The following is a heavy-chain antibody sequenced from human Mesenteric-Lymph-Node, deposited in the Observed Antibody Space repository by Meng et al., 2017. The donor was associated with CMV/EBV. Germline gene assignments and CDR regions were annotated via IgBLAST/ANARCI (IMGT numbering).Heavy chain of an antibody. CDR2: ISAYNGNT. J-gene: IGHJ4*02. D-gene: IGHD6-19*01. V-gene: IGHV1-18*01. CDR1: GYTFTGYG. Sequence: KASGYTFTGYGISWVRQAPGQGLEWMGWISAYNGNTNYAQKLQGRVTMTTDTSTSTAYMELRSLRSDDTAVYYCARQWLVRWYFDYWGQGTLVTVSS. CDR3: ARQWLVRWYFDY.